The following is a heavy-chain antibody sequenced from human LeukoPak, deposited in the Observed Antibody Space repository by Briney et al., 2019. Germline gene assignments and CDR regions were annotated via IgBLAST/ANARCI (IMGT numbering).Heavy chain of an antibody. CDR2: INHSGST. V-gene: IGHV4-34*01. CDR1: GGSFSGYY. Sequence: SETLSLTCAVYGGSFSGYYWSWIRQPPGKGLEWIGEINHSGSTNYNPSLKSRVTISVDTSKNQFSLKLSSVTAADTAVYYCARRISSSWYPRFDYWGQGTLVTVSS. CDR3: ARRISSSWYPRFDY. D-gene: IGHD6-13*01. J-gene: IGHJ4*02.